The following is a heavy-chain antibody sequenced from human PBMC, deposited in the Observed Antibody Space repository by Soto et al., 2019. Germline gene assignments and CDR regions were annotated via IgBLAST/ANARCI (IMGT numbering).Heavy chain of an antibody. D-gene: IGHD3-16*02. J-gene: IGHJ4*02. V-gene: IGHV4-30-4*01. Sequence: SETLSLTCTVSGGSISSGDYYWSWIRQPPGKGLEWIGYIYYSGSTYYNPSLKSRVTISVDTSKNQFSLKLSSVTAADTAVYYCARVMITFGGVIVPFDYWGQGTLVTVSS. CDR2: IYYSGST. CDR1: GGSISSGDYY. CDR3: ARVMITFGGVIVPFDY.